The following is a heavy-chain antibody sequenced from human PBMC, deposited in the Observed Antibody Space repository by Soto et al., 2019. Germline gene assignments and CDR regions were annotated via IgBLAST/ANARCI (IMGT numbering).Heavy chain of an antibody. V-gene: IGHV3-15*01. D-gene: IGHD2-2*01. J-gene: IGHJ6*03. CDR3: TTNSVAPANTSIVLPAAMMVNYYYYMDV. Sequence: GGSLRLSCAASGFTFSNAWMSWVRQAPGKGLEWVGRIKSKTDGGTTDYAAPVKGRFTISRDDSKNTLYLQMNRLKTADPDVYYCTTNSVAPANTSIVLPAAMMVNYYYYMDVWCKGTTVTFSS. CDR2: IKSKTDGGTT. CDR1: GFTFSNAW.